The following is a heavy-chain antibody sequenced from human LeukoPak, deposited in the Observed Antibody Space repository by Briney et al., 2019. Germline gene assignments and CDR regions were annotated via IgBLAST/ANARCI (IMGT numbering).Heavy chain of an antibody. CDR1: GYTFTSYG. D-gene: IGHD6-13*01. CDR2: ISAYNGNT. Sequence: ASVKVSCKSSGYTFTSYGISWVRQAPGQGLEWMGCISAYNGNTNYAQRLQGRVTMTTDTSTSTAYMDLRSLRSDDTAVYYCAIGPAGYSSSWYAFDIWGQGTMVTVSS. J-gene: IGHJ3*02. V-gene: IGHV1-18*01. CDR3: AIGPAGYSSSWYAFDI.